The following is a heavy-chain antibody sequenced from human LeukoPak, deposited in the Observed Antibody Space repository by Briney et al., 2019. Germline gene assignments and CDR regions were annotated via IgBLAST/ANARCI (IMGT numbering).Heavy chain of an antibody. CDR2: IKQDGSEK. D-gene: IGHD5-18*01. Sequence: GGSLRLSCAASGFTFSSYWMSWVRQAPGKGLEWVANIKQDGSEKYYVDSVKGRFTISRDNAKNSLYLQMNSLRAEDTAVYYCARETRGYSYGEDYWGQGTLVTVSS. V-gene: IGHV3-7*01. CDR3: ARETRGYSYGEDY. CDR1: GFTFSSYW. J-gene: IGHJ4*02.